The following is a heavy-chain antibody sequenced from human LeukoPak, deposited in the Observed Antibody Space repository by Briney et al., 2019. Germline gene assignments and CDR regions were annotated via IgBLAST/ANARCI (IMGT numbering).Heavy chain of an antibody. CDR1: GFIFNNSG. CDR2: ISASGLTA. Sequence: GGSLRLSCAASGFIFNNSGMGWVRQAPGRGLEWVSAISASGLTAYYGDSVKGRFTISRDNAKNTLYLHMSSLRGEDTTIYYCTENTWGRGTRVTVSS. CDR3: TENT. V-gene: IGHV3-23*01. J-gene: IGHJ4*02.